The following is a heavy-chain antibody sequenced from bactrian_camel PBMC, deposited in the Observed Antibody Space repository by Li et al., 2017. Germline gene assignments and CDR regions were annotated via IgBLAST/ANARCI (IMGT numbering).Heavy chain of an antibody. CDR2: ITTGTPGTSST. Sequence: DVQLVESGGGLVQPGGSLRLSCAASGFTFSLYSMTWVRQTPGKGLEWVSGITTGTPGTSSTYYSDSVKGRFTISRDNAKNTVYLQMNSLRSEDTALYYCATVAGSFNDDYARARAYPYWGQGTQVTVS. V-gene: IGHV3S40*01. CDR1: GFTFSLYS. J-gene: IGHJ4*01. CDR3: ATVAGSFNDDYARARAYPY. D-gene: IGHD4*01.